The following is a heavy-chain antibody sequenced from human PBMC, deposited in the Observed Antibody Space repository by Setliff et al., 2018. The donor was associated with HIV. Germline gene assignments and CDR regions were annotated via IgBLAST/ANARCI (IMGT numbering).Heavy chain of an antibody. V-gene: IGHV3-74*01. CDR2: IHYDGTAS. CDR3: TNDRSSWAFDY. Sequence: HPGGSLRLSCAASGFNFNYSWMHWVRQAPGEGLVWVSRIHYDGTASYADSVKGRFTISRDNAKSTLDLQMNSLRPDDTARYFCTNDRSSWAFDYWGQGTVVTVSS. J-gene: IGHJ4*02. D-gene: IGHD6-13*01. CDR1: GFNFNYSW.